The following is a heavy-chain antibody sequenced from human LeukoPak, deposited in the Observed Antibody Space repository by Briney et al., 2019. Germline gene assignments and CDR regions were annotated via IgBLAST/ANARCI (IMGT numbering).Heavy chain of an antibody. CDR2: IYSYNDNT. V-gene: IGHV1-18*01. Sequence: ASVKVSCKASGGTFSSYAISWVRQAPGQGLEWMGWIYSYNDNTNYAQKFQGRVTMTTDTSTSIAYMELRSLTSDDTAVYYCARLKNYGDYGYWGQGTLVTVSS. CDR1: GGTFSSYA. CDR3: ARLKNYGDYGY. J-gene: IGHJ4*02. D-gene: IGHD4-17*01.